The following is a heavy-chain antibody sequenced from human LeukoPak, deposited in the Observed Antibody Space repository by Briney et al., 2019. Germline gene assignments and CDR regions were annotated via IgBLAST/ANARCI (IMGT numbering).Heavy chain of an antibody. CDR3: ARVPTGSYYDSSGYKGGTVFDY. Sequence: ASVKVSCKASGYTFTSYDINWVRQATGQGLEWMGWMNPNSGNTGYAQKFQGRVTITRNTSISTAYMELSSLRSDDTAVYYCARVPTGSYYDSSGYKGGTVFDYWGQGTLVTVSS. V-gene: IGHV1-8*03. J-gene: IGHJ4*02. CDR1: GYTFTSYD. D-gene: IGHD3-22*01. CDR2: MNPNSGNT.